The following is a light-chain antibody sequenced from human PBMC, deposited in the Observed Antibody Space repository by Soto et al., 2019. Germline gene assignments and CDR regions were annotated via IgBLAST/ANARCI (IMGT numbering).Light chain of an antibody. CDR3: AAWDDSLNGRWV. Sequence: QSLLTQPPSASGTPGQRVTISCSGSSSNIGSNTVNWYQQLPGTAPKLLIYSNNQRPSGVPDRFSGSKSGTSASLAISGLQSEDEADYYCAAWDDSLNGRWVFGGGTKLT. J-gene: IGLJ3*02. CDR1: SSNIGSNT. V-gene: IGLV1-44*01. CDR2: SNN.